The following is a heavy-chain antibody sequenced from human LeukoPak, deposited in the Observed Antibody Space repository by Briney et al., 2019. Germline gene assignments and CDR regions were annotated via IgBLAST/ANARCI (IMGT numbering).Heavy chain of an antibody. CDR3: ARDTLGATSSNWFDP. Sequence: SETLSLTCTVSGYSISSGYYWGWIRQPPGRGLEWIGSIYHSGSTYYNPSLKSRVTISVDTSKNQFSLKLSSVTAADTAVYYCARDTLGATSSNWFDPWGQGTLVTVSS. J-gene: IGHJ5*02. V-gene: IGHV4-38-2*02. D-gene: IGHD1-26*01. CDR1: GYSISSGYY. CDR2: IYHSGST.